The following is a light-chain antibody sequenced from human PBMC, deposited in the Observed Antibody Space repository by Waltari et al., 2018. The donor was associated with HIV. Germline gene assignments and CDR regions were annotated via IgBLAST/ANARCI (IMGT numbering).Light chain of an antibody. Sequence: EIVMTQSPATLSVSPGERATLSCRASQSVSSNFAWYQHKPGQAPRLLIYGASTRATGIPARFSGSGSGTDFTLTISSLQSEDFAVYYCQQYDVWPPLTFGQGTRLEIK. CDR3: QQYDVWPPLT. CDR2: GAS. V-gene: IGKV3-15*01. CDR1: QSVSSN. J-gene: IGKJ5*01.